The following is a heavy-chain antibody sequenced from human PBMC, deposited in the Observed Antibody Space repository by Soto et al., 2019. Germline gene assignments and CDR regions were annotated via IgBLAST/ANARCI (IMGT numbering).Heavy chain of an antibody. V-gene: IGHV4-39*01. CDR2: IYYSGST. CDR1: GGSISSSSYY. Sequence: QLQLQESGPGLVKPSETLSLTCTVSGGSISSSSYYWGWIRQPPGKGLEWIGSIYYSGSTYHNPSLKSRVTISVDTSKNQFSLKLSSVTAADTAVYYCARNRRGSGFPGTNYFDYWGQGTLVTVSS. J-gene: IGHJ4*02. D-gene: IGHD6-19*01. CDR3: ARNRRGSGFPGTNYFDY.